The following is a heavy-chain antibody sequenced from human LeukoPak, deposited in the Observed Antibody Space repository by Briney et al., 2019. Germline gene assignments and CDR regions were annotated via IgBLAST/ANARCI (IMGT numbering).Heavy chain of an antibody. D-gene: IGHD3-22*01. J-gene: IGHJ6*02. CDR2: IRSKVYSYAT. CDR3: TRRWYYDSSGSDRYYDYGMDV. V-gene: IGHV3-73*01. Sequence: GGSLRLSCAASGFTFSGSAMHWVRQASGKGLEWVGRIRSKVYSYATAYAASVKGRFTISRDDSKNTAYLQRNSLKTEDTAVYYCTRRWYYDSSGSDRYYDYGMDVWGQGTTVTVSS. CDR1: GFTFSGSA.